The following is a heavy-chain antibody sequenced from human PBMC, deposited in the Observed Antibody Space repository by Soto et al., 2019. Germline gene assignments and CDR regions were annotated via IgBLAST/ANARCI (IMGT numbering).Heavy chain of an antibody. D-gene: IGHD3-16*02. CDR3: ARGGDIMITFGGVIVPTPDAFDI. CDR2: IYHSGST. Sequence: SETLSLTCAVSGGSISSGGYSWSWIRQPPGKGLEWIGYIYHSGSTYYNPSLKSRVTISVDRSKNQFSLKLSSVTAADTAVYYCARGGDIMITFGGVIVPTPDAFDIWGQGTMVT. CDR1: GGSISSGGYS. J-gene: IGHJ3*02. V-gene: IGHV4-30-2*01.